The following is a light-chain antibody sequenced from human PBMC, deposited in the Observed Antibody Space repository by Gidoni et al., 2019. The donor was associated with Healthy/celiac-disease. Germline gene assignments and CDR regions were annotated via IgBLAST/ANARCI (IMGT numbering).Light chain of an antibody. CDR2: AAS. CDR3: QQYYSYPRT. Sequence: AIRMTQSPSSFSASTGDRVTITCRASQGISSNLAWYQQKPGKAPKLLIYAASTLQSGAPSRFSGSGSGTDVTLTISCLQSEDFATYYCQQYYSYPRTFGQGTKVEIK. J-gene: IGKJ1*01. CDR1: QGISSN. V-gene: IGKV1-8*01.